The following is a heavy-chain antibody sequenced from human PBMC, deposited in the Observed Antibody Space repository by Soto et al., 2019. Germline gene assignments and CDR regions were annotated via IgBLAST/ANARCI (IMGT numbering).Heavy chain of an antibody. CDR3: ARDPTYYYDSSAYSDY. J-gene: IGHJ4*02. CDR1: GFTVTSNG. V-gene: IGHV3-23*01. CDR2: ISPNGQGI. D-gene: IGHD3-22*01. Sequence: EVKLLESGGGLVQPGGSLRLSCGVSGFTVTSNGVSWVRQAPGKGLEWVSAISPNGQGIWYADSVKGRFTVSRDNAKNSLYLQMNSLIAEDTAVYYCARDPTYYYDSSAYSDYWGQGTLVTVSS.